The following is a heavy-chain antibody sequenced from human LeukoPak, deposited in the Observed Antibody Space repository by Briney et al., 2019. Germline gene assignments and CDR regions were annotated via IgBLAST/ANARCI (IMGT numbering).Heavy chain of an antibody. CDR2: IYPGDSDT. CDR1: GYSFTSYW. CDR3: ARLLRIRDGYNYVDDYYYYMDV. Sequence: GESLKISCKGSGYSFTSYWIGWVRQMPGKGLEWMGIIYPGDSDTRYSPPFQGQVTISADKSISTAYLQWSSLKASDTDMYYCARLLRIRDGYNYVDDYYYYMDVWGKGTTVTVSS. V-gene: IGHV5-51*01. D-gene: IGHD5-24*01. J-gene: IGHJ6*03.